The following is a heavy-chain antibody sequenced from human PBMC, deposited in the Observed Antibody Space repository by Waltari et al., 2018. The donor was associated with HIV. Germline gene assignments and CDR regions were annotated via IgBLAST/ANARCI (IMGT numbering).Heavy chain of an antibody. CDR2: IKSKADGGTT. CDR1: GLTFSDPW. Sequence: EEHLLEARGDLVTPGRCLSLSCSASGLTFSDPWMTWVRQARGKELEWIGRIKSKADGGTTEDAAAVKGRFTISRDDSKNTLFLQMNSLKTEDTAVYYCATEEGYGSGSYLDYWGQGTLVTVSS. CDR3: ATEEGYGSGSYLDY. J-gene: IGHJ4*02. D-gene: IGHD3-10*01. V-gene: IGHV3-15*01.